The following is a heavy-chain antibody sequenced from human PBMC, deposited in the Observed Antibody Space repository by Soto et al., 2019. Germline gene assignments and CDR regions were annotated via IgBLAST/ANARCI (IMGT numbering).Heavy chain of an antibody. CDR2: VNSDESST. CDR3: ARGGDPDY. J-gene: IGHJ4*02. V-gene: IGHV3-74*03. Sequence: GGSLRLSCAASGFSFSNYYMHWVRQAPGKGLVWVSRVNSDESSTTYADSVKGRFTISRDNAKKTLYLQMNSLRVEDTAVYYCARGGDPDYWGQGTLVTVSS. D-gene: IGHD2-21*02. CDR1: GFSFSNYY.